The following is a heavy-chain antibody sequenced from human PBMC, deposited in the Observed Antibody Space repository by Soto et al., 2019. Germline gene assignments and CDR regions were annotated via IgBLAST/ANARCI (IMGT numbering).Heavy chain of an antibody. Sequence: QLQLQESGPGLVKPSETLSLTCTVSGGSISSSSYYWGWIRQPPGKGLEWIGSIYYSGSTYYNPSLKSRVTISVDTSKNQFSLKLSSVTAADTAVYYCARQGSGWYAVAFDIWGQGTMVTVSS. D-gene: IGHD6-19*01. V-gene: IGHV4-39*01. J-gene: IGHJ3*02. CDR1: GGSISSSSYY. CDR2: IYYSGST. CDR3: ARQGSGWYAVAFDI.